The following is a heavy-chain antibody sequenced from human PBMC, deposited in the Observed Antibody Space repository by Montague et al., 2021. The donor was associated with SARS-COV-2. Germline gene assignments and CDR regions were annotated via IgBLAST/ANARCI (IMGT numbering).Heavy chain of an antibody. J-gene: IGHJ6*03. Sequence: SETLSLTCGVYGGSISGHYWSWIRQPPGKGLEWIGGINNSGSTNYNPSLKSRVTISVDTSKNQFSLKLHSVTAADTAVYYCARGRIEVSMIVVVLTGASYLMDVWGRGTMVTVSS. CDR3: ARGRIEVSMIVVVLTGASYLMDV. V-gene: IGHV4-34*01. CDR1: GGSISGHY. CDR2: INNSGST. D-gene: IGHD3-22*01.